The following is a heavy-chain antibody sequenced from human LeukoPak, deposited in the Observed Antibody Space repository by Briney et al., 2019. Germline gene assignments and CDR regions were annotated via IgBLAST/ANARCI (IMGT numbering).Heavy chain of an antibody. D-gene: IGHD3-9*01. CDR2: IYTSGST. V-gene: IGHV4-4*07. J-gene: IGHJ6*03. CDR1: GGSISSYY. Sequence: SETLSLTCTVSGGSISSYYWSWIRQPAGKGLEWIGRIYTSGSTNYNPSLKSRVTISVDTSKNQFSLKLSSVTAADTAVYYCARDHLRLRYFDWLSHGYYYYMDVWGKGTTVTISS. CDR3: ARDHLRLRYFDWLSHGYYYYMDV.